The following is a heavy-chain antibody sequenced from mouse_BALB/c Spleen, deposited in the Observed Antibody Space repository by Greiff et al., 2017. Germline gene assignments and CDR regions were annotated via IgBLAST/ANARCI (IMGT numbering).Heavy chain of an antibody. Sequence: VQLKESGPGLVKPSQSLSLTCTVTGYSITSDYAWNWIRQFPGNKLEWMGYISYSGSTSYNPSLKSRISITRDTSKNQFFLQLNSVTTEDTATYYCARHYYGSRAWFAYWGQGTLVTVSA. J-gene: IGHJ3*01. CDR2: ISYSGST. CDR3: ARHYYGSRAWFAY. V-gene: IGHV3-2*02. CDR1: GYSITSDYA. D-gene: IGHD1-1*01.